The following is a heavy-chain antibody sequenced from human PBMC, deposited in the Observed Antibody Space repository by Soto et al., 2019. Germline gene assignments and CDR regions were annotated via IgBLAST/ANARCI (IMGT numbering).Heavy chain of an antibody. CDR3: AKGRGGSGSLTPRVVF. CDR1: GFTFNNYA. Sequence: EVQLLESGGGLVQPGGSLRLSCAASGFTFNNYAMTWVRQAPGKGLEWVSAISGGDDTTSYADSVKGRFTVSRDGSKNTLYLQISSLRAEDTALYYCAKGRGGSGSLTPRVVFWGQGTLVTVSS. CDR2: ISGGDDTT. J-gene: IGHJ4*02. V-gene: IGHV3-23*01. D-gene: IGHD3-10*01.